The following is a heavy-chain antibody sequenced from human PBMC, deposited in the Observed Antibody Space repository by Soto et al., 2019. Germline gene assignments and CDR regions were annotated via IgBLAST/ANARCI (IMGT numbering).Heavy chain of an antibody. CDR2: ISSSSSTI. CDR3: VKAWTSGVYYYGY. V-gene: IGHV3-48*01. J-gene: IGHJ4*02. Sequence: GGSLRHSCAASGFTFSSYSMNWVRQAPGKGLEWVSYISSSSSTIYYADSVKGRFTISRDNAKNALYLQMNSLRAEDSAIYYYVKAWTSGVYYYGYWGQGTLVTVS. CDR1: GFTFSSYS. D-gene: IGHD3-3*01.